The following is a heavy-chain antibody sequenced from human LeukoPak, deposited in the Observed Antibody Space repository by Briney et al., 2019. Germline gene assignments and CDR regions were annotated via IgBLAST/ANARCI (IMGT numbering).Heavy chain of an antibody. CDR1: GGSISNYF. D-gene: IGHD6-6*01. Sequence: SETLSLTCTVSGGSISNYFWSWIRQPPGKGLEWIGYIYYSRNTNYNPSLKSRVTISVDTSKNQFSLKVTSATAADTAVYYCARGHSEYSSSSDYWGQGTLVTVSS. J-gene: IGHJ4*02. CDR3: ARGHSEYSSSSDY. V-gene: IGHV4-59*01. CDR2: IYYSRNT.